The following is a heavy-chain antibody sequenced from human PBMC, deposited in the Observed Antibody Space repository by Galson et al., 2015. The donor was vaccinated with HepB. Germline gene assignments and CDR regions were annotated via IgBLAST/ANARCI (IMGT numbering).Heavy chain of an antibody. V-gene: IGHV1-2*02. CDR1: GYTFTGYY. CDR2: INPNSGGT. D-gene: IGHD1-26*01. CDR3: ARVKVGATYLPDAFDI. J-gene: IGHJ3*02. Sequence: SVKVSCKASGYTFTGYYMHWVRQAPGQGLEWMGWINPNSGGTNYAQKFQGRVTMTRDTSISTAYMELSRLRSDDTAVYYCARVKVGATYLPDAFDIWGQGTMVTVSS.